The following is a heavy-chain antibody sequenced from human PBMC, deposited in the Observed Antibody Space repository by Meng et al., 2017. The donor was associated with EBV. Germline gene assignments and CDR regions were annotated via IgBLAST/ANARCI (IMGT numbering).Heavy chain of an antibody. Sequence: VQLVGFAAEVKKPGSSVKVSCKTSGGPFRYYAISWVRQAPGQGLEWLGGFLPRLGAPNYAQKFHGRVKITADESTSTHYMDLSSLRSEDTAIYYCASESGRGYTPDYWGQGTLVTVSS. D-gene: IGHD3-10*01. CDR2: FLPRLGAP. CDR3: ASESGRGYTPDY. CDR1: GGPFRYYA. V-gene: IGHV1-69*01. J-gene: IGHJ4*02.